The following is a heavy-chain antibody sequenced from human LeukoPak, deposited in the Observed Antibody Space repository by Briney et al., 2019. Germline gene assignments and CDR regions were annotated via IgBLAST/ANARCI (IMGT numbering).Heavy chain of an antibody. CDR3: AKDRSGIMITLGGVGVGYFDY. J-gene: IGHJ4*02. CDR2: ISGSGGST. D-gene: IGHD3-16*01. V-gene: IGHV3-23*01. Sequence: GGSLRLSCAASGFTFSSYAMSWVRQAPGKGLEWVSAISGSGGSTYYADSVKGRFTISRDNSKNTLYLQMNSLRAEDTAVYYCAKDRSGIMITLGGVGVGYFDYWGQGTLVTVSS. CDR1: GFTFSSYA.